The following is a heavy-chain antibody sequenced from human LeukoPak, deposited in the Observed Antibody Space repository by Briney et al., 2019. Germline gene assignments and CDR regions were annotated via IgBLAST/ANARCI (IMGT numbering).Heavy chain of an antibody. J-gene: IGHJ6*02. D-gene: IGHD2-15*01. V-gene: IGHV3-74*01. CDR1: GFTFSNFW. CDR2: IYGDGSFT. Sequence: GGSLRLSCAASGFTFSNFWMHWVRQAPGKGLVWVALIYGDGSFTRYADSVKGRFSISRDNSKNTLYLQMNSLRAEDTAVYYCARDLSLEGGSLGGMDVWGQGTTVTISS. CDR3: ARDLSLEGGSLGGMDV.